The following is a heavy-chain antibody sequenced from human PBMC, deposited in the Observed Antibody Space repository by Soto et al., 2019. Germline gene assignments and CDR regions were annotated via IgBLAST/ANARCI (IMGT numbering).Heavy chain of an antibody. CDR2: IYYSGST. Sequence: SETLSLTCTVSGGSISSYYWSWIRQPPGKGLEWIGYIYYSGSTNYNPSLKSRVTISVDTSKNQFSLKLSSVTAADTAVYYCARVYGDSGDDYFDYWGQGTLVTVSS. J-gene: IGHJ4*02. D-gene: IGHD4-17*01. V-gene: IGHV4-59*01. CDR3: ARVYGDSGDDYFDY. CDR1: GGSISSYY.